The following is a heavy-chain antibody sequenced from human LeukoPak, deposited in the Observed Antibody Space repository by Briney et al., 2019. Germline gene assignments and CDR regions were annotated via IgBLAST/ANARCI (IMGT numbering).Heavy chain of an antibody. V-gene: IGHV3-23*01. CDR2: ISNNGGYT. Sequence: GGYLRLSCAASGFTFSSSAMIWLRQAPGKGLEWVSAISNNGGYTYYADTVQCRFTISRDNSKSTLCLQMNSLRAEDTAVYYCAKQLGYCSDGSCYVPYWGQGTRVTVSS. J-gene: IGHJ4*02. CDR1: GFTFSSSA. CDR3: AKQLGYCSDGSCYVPY. D-gene: IGHD2-15*01.